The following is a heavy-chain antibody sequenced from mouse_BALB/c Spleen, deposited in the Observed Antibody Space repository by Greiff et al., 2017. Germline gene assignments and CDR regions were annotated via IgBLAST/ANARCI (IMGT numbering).Heavy chain of an antibody. J-gene: IGHJ1*01. Sequence: EVQVVESGGGLVKPGGSLKLSCAASGFTFSSYYMSWVRQTPEKGLELVAAINSNGGSTYYPDTVKGRFTISRDNAKNTLYLQMSSLKSEDTALYYCATYYGNRYWYFDVWGAGTTVTVSS. CDR2: INSNGGST. D-gene: IGHD2-10*01. CDR3: ATYYGNRYWYFDV. CDR1: GFTFSSYY. V-gene: IGHV5-6-2*01.